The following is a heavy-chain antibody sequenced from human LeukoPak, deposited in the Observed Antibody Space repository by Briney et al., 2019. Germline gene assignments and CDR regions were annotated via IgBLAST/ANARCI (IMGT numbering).Heavy chain of an antibody. D-gene: IGHD6-19*01. CDR3: GRVAVADTTPPTHADY. CDR1: GLTFRCYW. J-gene: IGHJ4*02. Sequence: PGGSLRLSCAASGLTFRCYWMHWVRQAPGKGLVWVSRINSDGSRTDYADSVKGRFTISRDNAKNTLYLQLNSLRAEDTAVYYCGRVAVADTTPPTHADYWGQGTLLTVSS. CDR2: INSDGSRT. V-gene: IGHV3-74*01.